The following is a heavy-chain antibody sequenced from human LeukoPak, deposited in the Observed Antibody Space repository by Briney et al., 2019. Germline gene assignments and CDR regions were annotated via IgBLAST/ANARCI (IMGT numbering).Heavy chain of an antibody. V-gene: IGHV3-7*01. CDR3: ARDDFWSGYPYYYYYYMDV. Sequence: GGSLRLSCGASGFTFSSYGMSWVRQAPGKGLEWVANIDQDGSEKYYVDSVKGRFTISRDNSKNSLYLQMNSLRAEDTAVYYCARDDFWSGYPYYYYYYMDVWGKGTTVTVSS. CDR1: GFTFSSYG. J-gene: IGHJ6*03. CDR2: IDQDGSEK. D-gene: IGHD3-3*01.